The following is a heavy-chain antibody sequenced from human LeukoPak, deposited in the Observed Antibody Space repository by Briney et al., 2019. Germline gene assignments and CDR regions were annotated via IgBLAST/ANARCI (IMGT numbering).Heavy chain of an antibody. CDR3: ARGAPAAVWDFDY. Sequence: GGSLRLSCAASGFNFSSYSMNWVRQAPGKGLEWVSYISSGSSTIRYADSVKGRFTISRDNAKDSLYLQMNSLRDEDTAVYYCARGAPAAVWDFDYWGQGTLVTVSS. J-gene: IGHJ4*02. CDR1: GFNFSSYS. V-gene: IGHV3-48*02. CDR2: ISSGSSTI. D-gene: IGHD2-2*01.